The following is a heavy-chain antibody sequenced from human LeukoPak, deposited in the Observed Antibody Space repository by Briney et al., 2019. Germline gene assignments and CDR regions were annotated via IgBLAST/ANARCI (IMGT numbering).Heavy chain of an antibody. Sequence: RPSETLSLTCTVSGGSISSYYWSWIRQPPGKGLEWIGFIFYSGTTNYNPSLKSRVTISVDTSKNQFSLKLSSVTAADTAVYYCARERSTRADYSDYWGQGTLVTVSS. CDR1: GGSISSYY. CDR3: ARERSTRADYSDY. CDR2: IFYSGTT. D-gene: IGHD1-1*01. J-gene: IGHJ4*02. V-gene: IGHV4-4*08.